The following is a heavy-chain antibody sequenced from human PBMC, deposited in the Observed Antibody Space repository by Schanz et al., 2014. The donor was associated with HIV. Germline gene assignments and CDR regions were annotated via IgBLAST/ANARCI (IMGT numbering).Heavy chain of an antibody. CDR3: ARGQFGELFYGMDV. D-gene: IGHD3-10*01. CDR2: THYRGST. Sequence: QVQLRESGPGLVKPSETLSLTCTVSGDSISSSYWIWIRQPPGKGLEWIGYTHYRGSTNYNPSLKSRGSTSVDTSKNQFSLKLSSAPAADTAVYYCARGQFGELFYGMDVWGRGTTVIVSS. V-gene: IGHV4-59*01. J-gene: IGHJ6*02. CDR1: GDSISSSY.